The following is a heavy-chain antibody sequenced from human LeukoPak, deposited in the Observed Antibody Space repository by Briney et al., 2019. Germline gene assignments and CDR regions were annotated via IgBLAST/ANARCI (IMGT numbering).Heavy chain of an antibody. Sequence: GASVKVSCKASGYTFTSYGISWVRQAPGQGLEWMGWISAYNGNTNYAQKLQGRVTMTTDTSTSTAYMELRSLRSDDTAVYYCARDRKLFLEWLYLFDYWGQGTLVTASS. D-gene: IGHD3-3*01. V-gene: IGHV1-18*01. CDR1: GYTFTSYG. CDR3: ARDRKLFLEWLYLFDY. J-gene: IGHJ4*02. CDR2: ISAYNGNT.